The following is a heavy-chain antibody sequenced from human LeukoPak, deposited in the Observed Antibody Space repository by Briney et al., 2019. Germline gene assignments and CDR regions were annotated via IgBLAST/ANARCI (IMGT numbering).Heavy chain of an antibody. CDR3: ASLISGSYYNDLDY. J-gene: IGHJ4*02. CDR2: IYHSGST. D-gene: IGHD1-26*01. V-gene: IGHV4-30-2*01. CDR1: GGSISSGGYY. Sequence: RSSETLSLTCTVSGGSISSGGYYWSWIRQPPGKGLEWIGYIYHSGSTNYNPSLKSRVTISVDKSKNQFSLKLSSVTAADTAVYYCASLISGSYYNDLDYWGQGTLVTVSS.